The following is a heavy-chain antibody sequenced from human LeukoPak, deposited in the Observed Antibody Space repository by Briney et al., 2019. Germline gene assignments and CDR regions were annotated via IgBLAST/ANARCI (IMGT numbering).Heavy chain of an antibody. CDR2: IRYDGSNK. V-gene: IGHV3-30*02. D-gene: IGHD1-26*01. CDR1: GFTFSSYG. CDR3: AKDRAGGSYAGDY. Sequence: PGGSLRLSCAASGFTFSSYGMHWVRQAPGKGLEWVAFIRYDGSNKYYADSVKGRFTISRDNSKNTLYLQINSLRAEDTAVYYCAKDRAGGSYAGDYWGQGTLVTVSS. J-gene: IGHJ4*02.